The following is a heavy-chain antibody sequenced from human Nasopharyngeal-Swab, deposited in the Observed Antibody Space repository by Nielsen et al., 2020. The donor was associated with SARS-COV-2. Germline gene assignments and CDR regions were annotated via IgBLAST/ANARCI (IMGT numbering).Heavy chain of an antibody. Sequence: SETLSLTCTVSGGSISSGDYYWSWIRQPPGKGLEWIGYIYYSGSTNYNPSLKSRVTISVDTSKNQFSLKLSSVTAADTAVYYCARDLYWGIFDYWGQGTLVTVSS. J-gene: IGHJ4*02. CDR2: IYYSGST. V-gene: IGHV4-61*08. CDR3: ARDLYWGIFDY. CDR1: GGSISSGDYY. D-gene: IGHD3-16*01.